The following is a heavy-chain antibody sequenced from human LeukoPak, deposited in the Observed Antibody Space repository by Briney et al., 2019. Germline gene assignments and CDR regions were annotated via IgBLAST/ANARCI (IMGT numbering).Heavy chain of an antibody. D-gene: IGHD2-15*01. J-gene: IGHJ6*03. CDR3: ARGLLLYSYYMDV. CDR1: GGTFSNYA. CDR2: IIPSFPTA. Sequence: GASVKVSCKASGGTFSNYAISWVRQAPGRGLEWMGGIIPSFPTAEYAQKFQDRVTITADKSTSTAYMELSSLRSEDTAVYYCARGLLLYSYYMDVWGKGATVTVSS. V-gene: IGHV1-69*06.